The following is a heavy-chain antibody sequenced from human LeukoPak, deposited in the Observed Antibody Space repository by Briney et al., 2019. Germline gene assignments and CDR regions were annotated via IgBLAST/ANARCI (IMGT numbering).Heavy chain of an antibody. D-gene: IGHD1-26*01. J-gene: IGHJ4*02. V-gene: IGHV3-33*01. CDR2: IWYDGSNK. CDR3: ARDTSVSYFDH. CDR1: WFTFRRDG. Sequence: GGSLRRSWAAFWFTFRRDGMHWVRQAPGKGLEWVAVIWYDGSNKYYADSVKGRFTISRDNSKNTVYLQMNSLRAEDTAVYYCARDTSVSYFDHWGQGTLVTVSS.